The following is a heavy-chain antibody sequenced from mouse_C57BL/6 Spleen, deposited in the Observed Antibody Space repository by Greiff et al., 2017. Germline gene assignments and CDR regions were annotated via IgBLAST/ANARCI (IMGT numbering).Heavy chain of an antibody. CDR1: GYSITSGYY. CDR2: ISYDGSN. D-gene: IGHD1-1*01. Sequence: EVQLMESGPGLVKPSQSLSLTCSVTGYSITSGYYWNWIRQFPGNKLEWMGYISYDGSNNYNPSLKNRISITRDTSNSQVFLKLNSVTTEDTATYYCARPYGSSYGYFDVWGTGTTVTVSS. J-gene: IGHJ1*03. CDR3: ARPYGSSYGYFDV. V-gene: IGHV3-6*01.